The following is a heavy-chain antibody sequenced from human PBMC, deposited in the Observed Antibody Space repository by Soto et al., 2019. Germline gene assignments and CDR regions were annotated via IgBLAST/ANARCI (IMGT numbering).Heavy chain of an antibody. CDR3: AKLSSGWYIEGEVDY. V-gene: IGHV3-23*01. D-gene: IGHD6-19*01. CDR2: ISGSGGST. Sequence: PGGSLRLSCAASGFTFSSYAMSWVRQAPGKGLEWVSAISGSGGSTYYADSVKGRFTISRDNSKNTLYLQMNSLRAEDTAVYYCAKLSSGWYIEGEVDYWGQGTLVTVSS. J-gene: IGHJ4*02. CDR1: GFTFSSYA.